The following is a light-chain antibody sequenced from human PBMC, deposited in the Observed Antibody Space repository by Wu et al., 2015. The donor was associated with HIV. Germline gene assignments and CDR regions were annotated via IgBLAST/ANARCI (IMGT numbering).Light chain of an antibody. V-gene: IGKV3-20*01. CDR3: QQYGSFPIT. J-gene: IGKJ5*01. Sequence: ENLLTQSPGTLAVFPGEGVTLSCKANQSVVDNYVAWYQHKPGQPPRVLISQASTRAADTPGRFSGSGSGADFSLTISRVDPEDFAVYFCQQYGSFPITFGPGTRLEVK. CDR2: QAS. CDR1: QSVVDNY.